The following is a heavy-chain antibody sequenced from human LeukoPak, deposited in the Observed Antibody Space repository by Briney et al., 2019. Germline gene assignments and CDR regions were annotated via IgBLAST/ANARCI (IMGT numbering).Heavy chain of an antibody. CDR2: ISSSNTYI. CDR3: ARVALNYYYGMDV. V-gene: IGHV3-21*01. Sequence: GGSLRLSCAASGFTFSSYSMNWVRQAPGKGLEWVSSISSSNTYIYYADSVKGRFTISRDNAKNSLYLQMNSLRAEDTAVYYCARVALNYYYGMDVWGQGTTVTVSS. J-gene: IGHJ6*02. CDR1: GFTFSSYS.